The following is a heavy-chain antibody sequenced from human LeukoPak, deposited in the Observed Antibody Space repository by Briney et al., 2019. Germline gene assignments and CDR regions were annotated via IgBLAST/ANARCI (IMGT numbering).Heavy chain of an antibody. J-gene: IGHJ4*02. D-gene: IGHD1-26*01. CDR3: ARGPSGSYYFDY. CDR1: GGSISSYY. V-gene: IGHV4-59*01. CDR2: IYYSGST. Sequence: SETLSLTCTVSGGSISSYYWSWIRQPPGKGLEWIGYIYYSGSTNYNPSFKSRVTISVDTSKKQFSLKLSSVTAADTAVYYCARGPSGSYYFDYWGQGTLVTVSS.